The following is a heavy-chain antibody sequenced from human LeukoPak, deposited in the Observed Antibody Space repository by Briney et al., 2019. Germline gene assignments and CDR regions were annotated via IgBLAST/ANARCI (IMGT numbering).Heavy chain of an antibody. CDR3: ARVGNYYDSSGYYAY. J-gene: IGHJ4*02. CDR1: GFTFTNYL. CDR2: INTDGSSS. Sequence: GGSLRLSCAASGFTFTNYLMHWVLQSPGKGLVWVSRINTDGSSSSYADSVKGRFTISRDNAKNTLYLKMNSLRAEDTAGYYCARVGNYYDSSGYYAYWGQGYLVPVSS. V-gene: IGHV3-74*01. D-gene: IGHD3-22*01.